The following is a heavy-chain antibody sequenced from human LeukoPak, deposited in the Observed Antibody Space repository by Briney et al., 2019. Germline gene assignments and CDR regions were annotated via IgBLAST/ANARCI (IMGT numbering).Heavy chain of an antibody. Sequence: GGSLRLSCAASGFTFSSYAMHWVRQAPGKGLEWVAVISYDGSNKYYADSVKGRFTISRDNSKNTLYLQMNSLRAEDTAVYYCARDVGDYGGDPLFYFDYWGQGTLVTVSS. J-gene: IGHJ4*02. V-gene: IGHV3-30-3*01. D-gene: IGHD4-23*01. CDR3: ARDVGDYGGDPLFYFDY. CDR1: GFTFSSYA. CDR2: ISYDGSNK.